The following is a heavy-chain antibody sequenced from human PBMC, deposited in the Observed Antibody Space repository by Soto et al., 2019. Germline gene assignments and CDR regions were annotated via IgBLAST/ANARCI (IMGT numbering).Heavy chain of an antibody. CDR2: IKSKTDGGTT. J-gene: IGHJ3*02. Sequence: GGSLRLSCAASGFTFSNAWMSWVRQAPGKGLEWVGRIKSKTDGGTTDYAAPVKGRFTISRDDSKNTLYLQMNSLKTEDTAVYYCTTIAAAGTFAFDIWGQGTMVTVSS. D-gene: IGHD6-13*01. V-gene: IGHV3-15*01. CDR1: GFTFSNAW. CDR3: TTIAAAGTFAFDI.